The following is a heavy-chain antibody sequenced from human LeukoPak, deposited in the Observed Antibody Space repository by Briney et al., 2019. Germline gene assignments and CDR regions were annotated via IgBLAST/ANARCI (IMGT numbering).Heavy chain of an antibody. D-gene: IGHD3-22*01. CDR2: IYTSGST. CDR1: GGSISRYY. V-gene: IGHV4-4*07. J-gene: IGHJ4*02. CDR3: ARDRYYDSSGYLPFDY. Sequence: PSETLSLTCTVSGGSISRYYWSWIRQPAGKGLEWIGRIYTSGSTNHNPSLKSRVTMSVDTSKNQFSLKLSSVTAADTAVYYCARDRYYDSSGYLPFDYWGQGTLVTVSS.